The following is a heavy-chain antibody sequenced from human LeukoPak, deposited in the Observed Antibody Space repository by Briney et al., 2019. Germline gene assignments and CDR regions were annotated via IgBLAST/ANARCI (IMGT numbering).Heavy chain of an antibody. CDR1: GGSLSSYK. V-gene: IGHV4-59*01. J-gene: IGHJ4*02. CDR2: IYDSGST. Sequence: SETLSLTCTDAGGSLSSYKGSWIRQPQGKGLEGIGYIYDSGSTNYNPSLRSGGTISVDTSKKQFSLKLSSVTAADTAVYYCARATYYYGSGSYYFDYWGQGTLVTVSS. CDR3: ARATYYYGSGSYYFDY. D-gene: IGHD3-10*01.